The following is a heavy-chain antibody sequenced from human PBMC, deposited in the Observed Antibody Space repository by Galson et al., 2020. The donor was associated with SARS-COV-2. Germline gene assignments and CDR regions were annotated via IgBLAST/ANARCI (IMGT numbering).Heavy chain of an antibody. V-gene: IGHV3-48*03. CDR2: ISSSGSTI. D-gene: IGHD3-3*01. CDR1: GFTFSSYE. Sequence: GGSLRLSCAAYGFTFSSYEMNWVRQAPGKGLEWVSYISSSGSTIYYADSVKGRFTISRDNAKNSLYLQMNSLRAEDTAVYYCAREGYDVWSGYSDYGGQGTLVTVSS. J-gene: IGHJ4*02. CDR3: AREGYDVWSGYSDY.